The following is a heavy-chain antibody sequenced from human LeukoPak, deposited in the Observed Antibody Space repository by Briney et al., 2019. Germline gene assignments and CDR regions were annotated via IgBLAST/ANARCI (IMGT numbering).Heavy chain of an antibody. J-gene: IGHJ4*02. CDR2: IYHSGST. CDR3: ARDRGQLVPDFGY. CDR1: GGSISSGGYY. Sequence: PSQTLSLTCTVSGGSISSGGYYWSCILQPPGKGLECIGYIYHSGSTYYNPSLKSRVTISVDRSKNQFSLKLSSVTAADTAVYYCARDRGQLVPDFGYWGQGTLVTVSS. V-gene: IGHV4-30-2*01. D-gene: IGHD6-6*01.